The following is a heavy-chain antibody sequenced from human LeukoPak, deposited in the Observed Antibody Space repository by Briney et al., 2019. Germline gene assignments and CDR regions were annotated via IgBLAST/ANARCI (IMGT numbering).Heavy chain of an antibody. Sequence: SETLSLTCAVSGGSISSSNWWSWVRQPPGKGLEWIGEIYHTGSTNYNPSLQSRVTISVDKSKNQFSLKLSSVTAADTAMYYCARVRRYTGYDLGDFDYWAREPWSPSPQ. V-gene: IGHV4-4*02. D-gene: IGHD5-12*01. CDR1: GGSISSSNW. J-gene: IGHJ4*02. CDR2: IYHTGST. CDR3: ARVRRYTGYDLGDFDY.